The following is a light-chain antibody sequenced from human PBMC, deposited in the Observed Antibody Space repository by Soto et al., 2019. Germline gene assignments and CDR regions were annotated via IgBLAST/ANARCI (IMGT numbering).Light chain of an antibody. CDR1: SSDVGGYNY. J-gene: IGLJ2*01. CDR2: EVS. Sequence: QSVLTKPASVSGSPGQSITISCTGTSSDVGGYNYVSWYQQHPGKAPKLMIYEVSNRPSGVSNPFSGSKSGNTASLTISGLQAEDEADDYCSSYTSSSLPVFGGGTKLTVL. V-gene: IGLV2-14*01. CDR3: SSYTSSSLPV.